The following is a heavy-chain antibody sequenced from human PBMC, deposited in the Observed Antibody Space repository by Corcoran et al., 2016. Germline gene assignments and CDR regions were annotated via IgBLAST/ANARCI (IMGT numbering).Heavy chain of an antibody. D-gene: IGHD6-6*01. J-gene: IGHJ5*02. CDR1: GGTFSSYA. V-gene: IGHV1-69*01. Sequence: QVQLVQSGAEVKKPGSSVKVSCKASGGTFSSYAISWVRQAPGQGLEWMGGIIPIFGTANYAQKFQGRVTITADESTSTAYMELSSLRSEDTAVYYCARDMNGDYSSSSGDNWFDPWGQGTLVTVSS. CDR3: ARDMNGDYSSSSGDNWFDP. CDR2: IIPIFGTA.